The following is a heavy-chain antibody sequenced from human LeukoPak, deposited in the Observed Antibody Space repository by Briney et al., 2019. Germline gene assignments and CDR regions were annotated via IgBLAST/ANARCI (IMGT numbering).Heavy chain of an antibody. CDR1: GYTFPNYY. J-gene: IGHJ4*02. Sequence: ASVKVFCKASGYTFPNYYMHWVRQAPGQGLEWMGQINPNSGDTNYAQTFHGRVTMTSDTSISTAYMELGRLRSDDTAIYYCARDPRDGYNSGYWGQGTLVTVSS. D-gene: IGHD5-24*01. V-gene: IGHV1-2*06. CDR3: ARDPRDGYNSGY. CDR2: INPNSGDT.